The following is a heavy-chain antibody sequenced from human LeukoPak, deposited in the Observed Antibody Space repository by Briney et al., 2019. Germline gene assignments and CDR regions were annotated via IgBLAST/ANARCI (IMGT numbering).Heavy chain of an antibody. Sequence: GGSLRLSCAVSGVDFSAYEMNWVRQAPGKGLEWVAYFAGSDTTKYYADSVKGRFTISRDNAKNSLYLQMNSLRAEDTALYYCTTLGYHLDSWGQGTLVTVSS. J-gene: IGHJ4*02. V-gene: IGHV3-48*03. CDR3: TTLGYHLDS. CDR1: GVDFSAYE. CDR2: FAGSDTTK. D-gene: IGHD3-22*01.